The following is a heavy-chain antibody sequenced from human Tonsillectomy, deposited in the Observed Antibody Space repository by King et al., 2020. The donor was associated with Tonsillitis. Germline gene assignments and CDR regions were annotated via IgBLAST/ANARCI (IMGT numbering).Heavy chain of an antibody. CDR2: ISYDGSNE. CDR1: GFTFSSYA. CDR3: AKVKSGYTYGFDY. V-gene: IGHV3-30*18. J-gene: IGHJ4*02. Sequence: HVQLVESGGGVVQPGGSLRLSCAASGFTFSSYAMHWVRQAPGKGLEWVAVISYDGSNEYYVDSVKGRFTISRDNSKNTLYLQMNSLRAEDTAVYYCAKVKSGYTYGFDYWGQGTLVTVSS. D-gene: IGHD5-18*01.